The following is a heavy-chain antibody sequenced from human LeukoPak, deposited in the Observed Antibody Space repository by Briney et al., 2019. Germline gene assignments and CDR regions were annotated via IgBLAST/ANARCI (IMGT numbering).Heavy chain of an antibody. D-gene: IGHD3-3*01. CDR2: IYYSGST. Sequence: PSETLSLTCAVYGGSFSGYYWSWIRQHPGKGLEWIGYIYYSGSTYYNPSLKSRVTISVDTSKNQFSLKLSSVTAADTAVYYCARATYYDFWSGYYFDYWGQGTLVTVSS. V-gene: IGHV4-31*11. CDR3: ARATYYDFWSGYYFDY. J-gene: IGHJ4*02. CDR1: GGSFSGYY.